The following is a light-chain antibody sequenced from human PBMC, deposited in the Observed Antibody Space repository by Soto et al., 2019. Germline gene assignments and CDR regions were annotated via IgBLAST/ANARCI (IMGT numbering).Light chain of an antibody. V-gene: IGKV3-20*01. CDR2: GAS. J-gene: IGKJ3*01. CDR3: QQYGSSPLT. CDR1: QSVSSSY. Sequence: EIVLTQSPGTLSLSPGERATLSCRASQSVSSSYLAWYQKKPGQAPRLLIYGASSRATGIPDRFSGSGSGRDFTLTISRLEPEDFAGYYCQQYGSSPLTFGPGTKVDIK.